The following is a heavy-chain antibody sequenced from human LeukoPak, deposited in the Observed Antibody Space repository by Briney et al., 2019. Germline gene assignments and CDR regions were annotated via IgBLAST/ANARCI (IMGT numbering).Heavy chain of an antibody. CDR2: INHSGST. Sequence: PSETLSLTCAVYGGSFSGYYWSWIRQPPGKGLEWIGEINHSGSTNYNPSLKSRVTISVDTSKNQFSLKLSSVTAADTAVYYCARDKAYYYDSSGYGRGYFDYWGQGTLVTVSS. V-gene: IGHV4-34*01. J-gene: IGHJ4*02. D-gene: IGHD3-22*01. CDR3: ARDKAYYYDSSGYGRGYFDY. CDR1: GGSFSGYY.